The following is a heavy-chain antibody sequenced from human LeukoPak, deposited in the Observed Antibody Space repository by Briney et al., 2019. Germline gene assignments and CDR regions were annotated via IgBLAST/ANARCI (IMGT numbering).Heavy chain of an antibody. CDR1: GFSFSSYA. V-gene: IGHV3-33*06. Sequence: GRSLRLSCAASGFSFSSYAMHWVRQAPGKGLEWVAVIWYDGSNQYYADSVRGRFTISRDNSKDTLHLQMNSLRAEDTAAYYCVKSGPDFGDLPSEYYFDFWGQGTLVTVSS. D-gene: IGHD4-17*01. J-gene: IGHJ4*02. CDR3: VKSGPDFGDLPSEYYFDF. CDR2: IWYDGSNQ.